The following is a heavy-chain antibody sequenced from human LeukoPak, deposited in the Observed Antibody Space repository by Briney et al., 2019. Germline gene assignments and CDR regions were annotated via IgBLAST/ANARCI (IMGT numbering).Heavy chain of an antibody. Sequence: GGSLRLSCAASGFTFSTYAMSWVRQAPGQGLEWVSAITGSGGSTYYADSVKGRFTISRDNSKNTLYLQMNSLRAEDTAVYYCAKALVGATAHAFDIWGQGTMVTASS. CDR2: ITGSGGST. V-gene: IGHV3-23*01. CDR1: GFTFSTYA. D-gene: IGHD1-26*01. J-gene: IGHJ3*02. CDR3: AKALVGATAHAFDI.